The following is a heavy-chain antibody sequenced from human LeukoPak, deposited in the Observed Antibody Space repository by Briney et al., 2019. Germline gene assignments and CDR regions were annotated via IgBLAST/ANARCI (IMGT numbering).Heavy chain of an antibody. V-gene: IGHV3-21*01. J-gene: IGHJ4*02. D-gene: IGHD2-2*01. CDR3: TFVCSSTSCLGDY. CDR1: GFTFSSYS. Sequence: PGGSLRLSCAASGFTFSSYSMNCVRQAPGKGLEWVSSISSSSSYIYYADSVKGRFTISRDNAKNSLYLQMNSLRAEDTAVYYCTFVCSSTSCLGDYWGQGTLVTVSS. CDR2: ISSSSSYI.